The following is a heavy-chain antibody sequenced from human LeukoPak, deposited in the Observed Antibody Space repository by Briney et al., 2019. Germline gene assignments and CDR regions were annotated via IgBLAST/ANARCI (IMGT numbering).Heavy chain of an antibody. J-gene: IGHJ4*02. V-gene: IGHV4-4*07. CDR3: VGGYGGNLCHY. CDR1: GGSISGYY. Sequence: KSSETLSLTCTVSGGSISGYYWSWIRQPAGKGLEWIGRIYTSGSTNYNPSLKSRVTMSVDTSKNQFSLKVSSVTAADTAVYYCVGGYGGNLCHYWGQGTLVTVSS. D-gene: IGHD4-23*01. CDR2: IYTSGST.